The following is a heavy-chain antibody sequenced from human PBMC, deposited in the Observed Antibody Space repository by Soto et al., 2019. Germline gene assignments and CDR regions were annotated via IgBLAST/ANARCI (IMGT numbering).Heavy chain of an antibody. CDR3: AKDPAAMANFDY. Sequence: QVQLVESGGGVVQPGRSLRLSCAASGFTFSNYGMHWVRQAPGKGLEWVAVISYDGSNKYYADSVKGRFTVSRDNSKNTLYLQMNSLRAEDTAVYYCAKDPAAMANFDYWGQETLVTVSS. CDR1: GFTFSNYG. V-gene: IGHV3-30*18. J-gene: IGHJ4*02. CDR2: ISYDGSNK. D-gene: IGHD5-18*01.